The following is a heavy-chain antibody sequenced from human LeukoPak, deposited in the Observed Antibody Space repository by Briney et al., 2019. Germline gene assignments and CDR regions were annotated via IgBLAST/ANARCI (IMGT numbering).Heavy chain of an antibody. Sequence: GGSLRLSCAASGFTVDSNYLSWVRQAPGKGLEWVSTIYTGGNTYYAASVKGRFTISRDESRNTLYLQMNGLRAEDTAVYYCGKVNSSGWSRPFDSWGQGTLVTVSS. V-gene: IGHV3-53*05. CDR3: GKVNSSGWSRPFDS. CDR2: IYTGGNT. CDR1: GFTVDSNY. J-gene: IGHJ4*02. D-gene: IGHD6-19*01.